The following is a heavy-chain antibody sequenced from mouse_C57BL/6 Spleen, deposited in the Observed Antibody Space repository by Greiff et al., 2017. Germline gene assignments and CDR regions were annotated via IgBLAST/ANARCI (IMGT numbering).Heavy chain of an antibody. CDR2: IRNKANGYTT. Sequence: DVQLVESGGGLVQPGGSLSLSCAASGFTFTDYYMSWVRQPPGKALEWLGFIRNKANGYTTEYNASVKGWFTISRDDSQSILYLQMKALSVEASATYYCARARGGGFAYWGQGTLVTVSA. J-gene: IGHJ3*01. V-gene: IGHV7-3*01. CDR1: GFTFTDYY. D-gene: IGHD3-1*01. CDR3: ARARGGGFAY.